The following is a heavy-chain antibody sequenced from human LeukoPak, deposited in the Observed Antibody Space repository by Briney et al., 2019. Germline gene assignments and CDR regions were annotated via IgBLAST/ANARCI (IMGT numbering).Heavy chain of an antibody. Sequence: PSETLSLTCTVSGGSISSSSYYWGWIRQPPGKGLEWIGSIYYSGSTYYNPPLKSRVTISVDTSKNQFSLKLSSVTAADTAVYYCARELLPPYYFDYWGQGTLVTVSS. CDR3: ARELLPPYYFDY. J-gene: IGHJ4*02. CDR2: IYYSGST. CDR1: GGSISSSSYY. D-gene: IGHD3-22*01. V-gene: IGHV4-39*02.